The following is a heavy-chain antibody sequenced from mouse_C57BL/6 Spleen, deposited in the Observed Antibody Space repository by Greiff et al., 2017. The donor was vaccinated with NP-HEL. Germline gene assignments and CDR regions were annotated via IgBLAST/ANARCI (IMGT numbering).Heavy chain of an antibody. CDR3: ARSKLRDFDY. V-gene: IGHV1-52*01. D-gene: IGHD1-1*01. Sequence: QVQLQQPGAELVRPGSSVKLSCKASGYTFTSYWMHWVKQRPIQGLEWIGNIDPSDSETHYNQKFKDKATLTVDQSSSTAYMQLSSLTAEDSAVYYGARSKLRDFDYWGQGTTLTVSS. J-gene: IGHJ2*01. CDR1: GYTFTSYW. CDR2: IDPSDSET.